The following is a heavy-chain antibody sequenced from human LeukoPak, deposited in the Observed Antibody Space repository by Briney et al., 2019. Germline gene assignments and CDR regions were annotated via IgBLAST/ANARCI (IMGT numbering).Heavy chain of an antibody. CDR3: AKDVADCSVGICYAHLDY. CDR2: IWYDGNKK. J-gene: IGHJ4*02. V-gene: IGHV3-33*06. CDR1: GFTFSNYG. D-gene: IGHD2-15*01. Sequence: GGSLRLSCAASGFTFSNYGMHWVRQAPGKGLEWVAVIWYDGNKKYYAESVGGRFTISRDNSRNTLYLQMNSLRAEDTAVYFCAKDVADCSVGICYAHLDYWGQGTLVTVSS.